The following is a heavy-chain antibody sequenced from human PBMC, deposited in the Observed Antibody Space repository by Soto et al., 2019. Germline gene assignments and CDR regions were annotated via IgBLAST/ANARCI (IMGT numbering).Heavy chain of an antibody. CDR3: ARGGTRAYFHH. V-gene: IGHV4-31*03. CDR1: GGSISSGGYY. D-gene: IGHD1-1*01. CDR2: IYDSGST. J-gene: IGHJ1*01. Sequence: QVQLQESGPGLVKPSQTLSLTCTVSGGSISSGGYYWSWIRQHPGKGLEWIGSIYDSGSTYYNPSLKSRVTISVAASKSQLSLKLASVTAADTAMYYCARGGTRAYFHHWGQGTLVTVSS.